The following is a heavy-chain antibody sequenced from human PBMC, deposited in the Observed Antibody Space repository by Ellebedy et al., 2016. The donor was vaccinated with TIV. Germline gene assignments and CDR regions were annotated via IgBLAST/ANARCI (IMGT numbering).Heavy chain of an antibody. Sequence: SGPTLVKPTQTLTLTCTFSGFSLSTSAVVVGWVRQPPGRAPEWLAFIYGNDDKRDSPSLKSRLTTTKDTSKNQVVLTLTNMDPVDTATYYCVHRTTVTSVDYWGQGTLVTVSS. CDR1: GFSLSTSAVV. J-gene: IGHJ4*02. D-gene: IGHD4-17*01. CDR3: VHRTTVTSVDY. V-gene: IGHV2-5*01. CDR2: IYGNDDK.